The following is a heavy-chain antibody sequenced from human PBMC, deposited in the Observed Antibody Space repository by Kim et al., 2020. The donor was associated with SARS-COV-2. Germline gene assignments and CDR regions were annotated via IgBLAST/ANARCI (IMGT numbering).Heavy chain of an antibody. CDR1: GGSFSGYS. CDR3: ASTVQGSSIYFYYYYMDV. CDR2: INHSGST. J-gene: IGHJ6*03. D-gene: IGHD6-13*01. V-gene: IGHV4-34*01. Sequence: SETLSLTCAVYGGSFSGYSWRWIRQPPGKGLEWIGEINHSGSTNSNPSPKSRVTISVDTSKNQFSLKLSSVTAADTAVYYCASTVQGSSIYFYYYYMDVWGEGTTVTVSS.